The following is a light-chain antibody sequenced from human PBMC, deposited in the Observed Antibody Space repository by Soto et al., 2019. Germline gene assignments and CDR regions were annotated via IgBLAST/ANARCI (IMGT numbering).Light chain of an antibody. CDR3: QQYQNLWT. CDR1: QTIYSN. Sequence: EFVLTQSPATLSLSPGERATLSCRASQTIYSNVAWYQQRPGQAPRLLIYRASARATGIPARFSGSGSGTEFTLTIGSLQSEDSAVYYCQQYQNLWTFGQGTKVDIK. J-gene: IGKJ1*01. V-gene: IGKV3-15*01. CDR2: RAS.